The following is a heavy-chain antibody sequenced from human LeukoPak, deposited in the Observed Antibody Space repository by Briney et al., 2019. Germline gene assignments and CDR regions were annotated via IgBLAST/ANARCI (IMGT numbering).Heavy chain of an antibody. CDR3: ARAPSPYYYDSSAYYSDY. Sequence: ASVKVSCKTSGYTFTSFDINWVRQATGQGLEWLGWMNPYTHKTGYAQKFQGRVTFTGDTSIRTAYMEVSNLTSEDTAVYYCARAPSPYYYDSSAYYSDYWGQGTLVTVSS. CDR1: GYTFTSFD. V-gene: IGHV1-8*03. D-gene: IGHD3-22*01. J-gene: IGHJ4*02. CDR2: MNPYTHKT.